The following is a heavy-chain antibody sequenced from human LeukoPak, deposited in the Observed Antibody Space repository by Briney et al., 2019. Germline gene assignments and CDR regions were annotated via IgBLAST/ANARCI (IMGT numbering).Heavy chain of an antibody. D-gene: IGHD6-6*01. CDR1: GYTFTSYG. J-gene: IGHJ5*02. V-gene: IGHV1-18*01. CDR2: ISAYNGNT. CDR3: ARERVFSDEYNWFDP. Sequence: ASVKVSCKASGYTFTSYGIIWVRQAPGQGLEWMGWISAYNGNTNYAQKLQGRVTMTTDTSTSTAYMELSSLRSEDTAVYYCARERVFSDEYNWFDPWGQGTLVTVSS.